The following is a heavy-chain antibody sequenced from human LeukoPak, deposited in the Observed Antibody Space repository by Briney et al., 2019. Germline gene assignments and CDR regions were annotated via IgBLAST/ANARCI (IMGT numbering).Heavy chain of an antibody. CDR3: AELGITMIGGV. CDR1: GFTFSSYW. D-gene: IGHD3-10*02. CDR2: IKQDGSEK. V-gene: IGHV3-7*01. J-gene: IGHJ6*04. Sequence: PGGSLRLSCAASGFTFSSYWMSWVRQAPGKGLEWVANIKQDGSEKYYVDSVKGRFTISRDNAKNTLYLQMNSLRAEDTAVYYCAELGITMIGGVWGKGTTVTISS.